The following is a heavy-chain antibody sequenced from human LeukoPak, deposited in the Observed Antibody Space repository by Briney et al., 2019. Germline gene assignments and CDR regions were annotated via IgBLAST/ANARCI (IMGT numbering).Heavy chain of an antibody. Sequence: SETLSLTCTVSGGSVSTSTHYWGWIRHPPGKGLEWIGSVSNAGSTSYNPSLTSRISISVDTSKNQFSLKLNSVTAADTALYYCARSDHSHFVNWFDSWGQGILVAVSS. CDR2: VSNAGST. V-gene: IGHV4-39*01. D-gene: IGHD2-21*01. CDR1: GGSVSTSTHY. J-gene: IGHJ5*01. CDR3: ARSDHSHFVNWFDS.